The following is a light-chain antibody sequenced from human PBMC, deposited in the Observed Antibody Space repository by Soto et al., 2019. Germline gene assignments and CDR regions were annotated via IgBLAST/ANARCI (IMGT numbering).Light chain of an antibody. J-gene: IGKJ3*01. Sequence: EIVMTQSPATLSVSPGERATLSCRASQSVSSNLAWYQQKPGQAPRLLIYGASTRATVIPARFSGSGSGTEFTLTISGLQADDFAVYYCQQYHHWPPKVTFGPGTRVDI. V-gene: IGKV3-15*01. CDR2: GAS. CDR1: QSVSSN. CDR3: QQYHHWPPKVT.